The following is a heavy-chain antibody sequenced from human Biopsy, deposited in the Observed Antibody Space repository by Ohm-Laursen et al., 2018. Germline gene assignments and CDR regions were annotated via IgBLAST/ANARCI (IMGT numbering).Heavy chain of an antibody. CDR3: ARMFARPGACSGGTCYPGDDY. CDR2: SRNKANSYTS. CDR1: GFTFSDHY. Sequence: LRLSCAASGFTFSDHYMEWVRQAPGKGLEWVGRSRNKANSYTSVYAASVKGRFTISRDESETSMFLQMSGLKTEDTAVYHCARMFARPGACSGGTCYPGDDYWGQGTLVTVSS. J-gene: IGHJ4*02. D-gene: IGHD2-15*01. V-gene: IGHV3-72*01.